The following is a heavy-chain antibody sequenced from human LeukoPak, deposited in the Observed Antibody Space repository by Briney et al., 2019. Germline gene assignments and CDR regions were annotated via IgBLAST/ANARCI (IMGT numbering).Heavy chain of an antibody. Sequence: ASVKVSCKASGYTFTNYDINWVRQATGKGLEWMGWMNPNSGNTGYAQKFQGRVTMTRDTSISTAYMELNSLRSEDTAVYYCARVHYYDSKGNWFDPWGQGTLVTVSS. CDR3: ARVHYYDSKGNWFDP. CDR2: MNPNSGNT. V-gene: IGHV1-8*01. J-gene: IGHJ5*02. D-gene: IGHD3-22*01. CDR1: GYTFTNYD.